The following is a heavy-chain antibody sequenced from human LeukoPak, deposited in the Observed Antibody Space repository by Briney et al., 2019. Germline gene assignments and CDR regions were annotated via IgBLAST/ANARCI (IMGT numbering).Heavy chain of an antibody. Sequence: SVKVSCKASGGTFSSYAISWVRQAPGQGLEWMGRIIPIFGTANYAQKFQGRVTITADKSTSTAYMELSSLRSEDTAVYYCAPRGVTLSSYYMDVWGKGTTATVSS. CDR3: APRGVTLSSYYMDV. CDR2: IIPIFGTA. J-gene: IGHJ6*03. D-gene: IGHD3-10*01. V-gene: IGHV1-69*06. CDR1: GGTFSSYA.